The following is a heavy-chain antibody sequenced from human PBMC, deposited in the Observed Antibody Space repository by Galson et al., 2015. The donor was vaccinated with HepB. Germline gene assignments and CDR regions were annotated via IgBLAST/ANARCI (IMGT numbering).Heavy chain of an antibody. CDR2: ISYDGSNK. CDR3: ARASAGRGLWFGENLDY. CDR1: GFTFSSYA. J-gene: IGHJ4*02. Sequence: SLRLSCAASGFTFSSYAMHWVRQAPGKGLEWVAVISYDGSNKYYADSVKGRFTISRDNSKNTLYLQMNSLRAEDTAVYYCARASAGRGLWFGENLDYWGQGTLVTVSS. D-gene: IGHD3-10*01. V-gene: IGHV3-30*04.